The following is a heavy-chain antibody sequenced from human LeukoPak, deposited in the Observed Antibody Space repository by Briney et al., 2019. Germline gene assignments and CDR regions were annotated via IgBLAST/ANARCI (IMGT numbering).Heavy chain of an antibody. CDR1: GGFFSGYY. CDR2: INHSGST. Sequence: PSETLSLTCAVYGGFFSGYYWSWIRQPPGKGLEWIGEINHSGSTNYNPSLKSRVTISVDTSKNQFSLKLCSVTAADTAVYYCARGEPSFDYWGQGTLVTVSS. V-gene: IGHV4-34*01. CDR3: ARGEPSFDY. J-gene: IGHJ4*02.